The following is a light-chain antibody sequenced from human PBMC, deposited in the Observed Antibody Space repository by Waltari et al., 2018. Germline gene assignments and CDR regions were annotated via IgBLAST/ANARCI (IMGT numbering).Light chain of an antibody. V-gene: IGKV3-20*01. Sequence: DIVLTQSPGALSLSPGERATLSCRASQSVGRSLAWYQQKPGQAPRLLIYDTSSRATGPPGRFSGSGSGTDFSLAISSLEPEDFAVYFCQHYVNLPVTFGQGTKVEI. CDR2: DTS. J-gene: IGKJ1*01. CDR1: QSVGRS. CDR3: QHYVNLPVT.